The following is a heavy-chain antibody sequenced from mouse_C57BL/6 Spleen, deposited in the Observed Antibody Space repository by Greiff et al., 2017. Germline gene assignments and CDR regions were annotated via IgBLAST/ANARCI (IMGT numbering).Heavy chain of an antibody. Sequence: EVQLQQSGPELVKPGASVKISCKASGYTFTDYYMNWVKQSHGKSLEWIGDINPNNGGTSYNQKFKGKATLTVDKSSSTAYMELRSLTSEDSAVYYCARGVDYFDYWGQGTTLTVSS. CDR1: GYTFTDYY. V-gene: IGHV1-26*01. CDR2: INPNNGGT. CDR3: ARGVDYFDY. J-gene: IGHJ2*01.